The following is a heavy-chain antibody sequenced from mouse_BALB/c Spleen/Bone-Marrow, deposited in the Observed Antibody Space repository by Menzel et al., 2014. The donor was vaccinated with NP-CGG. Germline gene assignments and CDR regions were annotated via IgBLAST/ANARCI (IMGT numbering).Heavy chain of an antibody. CDR1: GFSLISYD. CDR3: VRDRDGYSY. D-gene: IGHD2-3*01. Sequence: VMLVESGPGLVAPSPSLSITCTASGFSLISYDIGWIRQSPGKGLEWLGVIWNGGGTNYNSTFMSRMSNSKNNSKSQVFLKMNSLQTDDTAIYYCVRDRDGYSYWGQGTLVTVSA. CDR2: IWNGGGT. V-gene: IGHV2-9-2*01. J-gene: IGHJ3*01.